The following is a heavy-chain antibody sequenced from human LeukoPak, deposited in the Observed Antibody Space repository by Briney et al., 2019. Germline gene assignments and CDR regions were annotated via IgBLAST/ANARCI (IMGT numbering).Heavy chain of an antibody. CDR3: AKVRGYYDSSGSVDFDY. Sequence: GGSLRLSCAASGFTFSSYGMSWVRQAPGRGLEWVPAISGSGGSTYYADSVKGRFTISRDNSKNTLYLQMNSLRAEDTAVYYCAKVRGYYDSSGSVDFDYWGQGTLVTVSS. D-gene: IGHD3-22*01. V-gene: IGHV3-23*01. CDR2: ISGSGGST. J-gene: IGHJ4*02. CDR1: GFTFSSYG.